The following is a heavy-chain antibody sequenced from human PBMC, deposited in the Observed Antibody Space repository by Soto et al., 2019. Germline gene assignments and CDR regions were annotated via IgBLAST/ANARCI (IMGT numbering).Heavy chain of an antibody. D-gene: IGHD4-17*01. J-gene: IGHJ2*01. CDR2: INNDGSAA. CDR1: GFTFGNYG. V-gene: IGHV3-74*01. CDR3: PFFFVKDTATTEIYTLPTRRSSDL. Sequence: AGGSLRLSCTGSGFTFGNYGMHWVRQVPGKGLVWVSRINNDGSAATYADSVKGRSTISRDNAKNTVYLQMNSLRAEDTAVYYCPFFFVKDTATTEIYTLPTRRSSDL.